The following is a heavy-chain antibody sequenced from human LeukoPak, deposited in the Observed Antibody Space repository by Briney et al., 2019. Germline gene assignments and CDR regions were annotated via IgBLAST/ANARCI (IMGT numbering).Heavy chain of an antibody. CDR3: ARGVGFLEYHYYYMDV. J-gene: IGHJ6*03. CDR2: IIPIFGTA. CDR1: GGTFSSYA. Sequence: SVNVSCKASGGTFSSYAISWVRQAAGQGLEWMGGIIPIFGTASYAQKFQGRVTITTDESTSTDYMELSSLRSEDTAVYYCARGVGFLEYHYYYMDVWGKGTTVTVSS. D-gene: IGHD3-3*02. V-gene: IGHV1-69*05.